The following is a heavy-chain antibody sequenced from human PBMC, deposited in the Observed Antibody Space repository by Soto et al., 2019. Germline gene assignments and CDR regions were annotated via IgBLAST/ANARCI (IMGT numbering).Heavy chain of an antibody. D-gene: IGHD5-12*01. Sequence: KTSEPLSLNCTVSGGSISSYYWSWIRQPPGKGLEWIGYIYYSGSTNYNPSLKSRVTISVDTSKNQFSLKLSSVTAADTAVYYCARGYSGYDFDYWGQGTLVTVSS. CDR2: IYYSGST. CDR3: ARGYSGYDFDY. V-gene: IGHV4-59*01. J-gene: IGHJ4*02. CDR1: GGSISSYY.